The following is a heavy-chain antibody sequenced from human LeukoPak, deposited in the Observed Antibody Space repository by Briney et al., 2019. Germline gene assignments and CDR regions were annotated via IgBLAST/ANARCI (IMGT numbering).Heavy chain of an antibody. CDR2: INDSGSI. CDR3: ARGDENETRAQGY. V-gene: IGHV4-34*01. Sequence: PSETLSLTCAVYGGSFSGYYWSWIRQPPGKGLEWIGEINDSGSINYNPSLKSRVTISVDTSKNQFSLKLSSVTAADTAVYYCARGDENETRAQGYWGQGTLVIVSS. CDR1: GGSFSGYY. J-gene: IGHJ1*01. D-gene: IGHD3-10*01.